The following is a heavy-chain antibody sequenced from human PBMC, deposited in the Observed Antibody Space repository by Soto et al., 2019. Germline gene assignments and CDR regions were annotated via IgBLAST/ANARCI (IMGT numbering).Heavy chain of an antibody. CDR2: IYSGGST. D-gene: IGHD1-1*01. Sequence: PGGSLSLSCAASGFPVSSNYMSWVRQAPGKGLEWVSVIYSGGSTYYADSVKGRFTISRDNSKNTLYLQLNSLRAEDTAVYYCARRLEPPYYYYYMDVWGKGTTVTVSS. J-gene: IGHJ6*03. CDR1: GFPVSSNY. V-gene: IGHV3-66*01. CDR3: ARRLEPPYYYYYMDV.